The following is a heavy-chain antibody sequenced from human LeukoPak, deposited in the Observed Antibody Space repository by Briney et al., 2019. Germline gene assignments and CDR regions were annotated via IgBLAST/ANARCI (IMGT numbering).Heavy chain of an antibody. J-gene: IGHJ5*02. V-gene: IGHV3-30*03. CDR3: ASLVVPAATVNWFDP. CDR1: GFTFSSYG. Sequence: GGSLRLSCAASGFTFSSYGMHWVRQAPGKGLEWVAAISYDGSNKYYADSVKGRFTISRDNSKNTLFLQMNSLRAEDTAMYYCASLVVPAATVNWFDPWGQGTLVTVSS. D-gene: IGHD2-2*01. CDR2: ISYDGSNK.